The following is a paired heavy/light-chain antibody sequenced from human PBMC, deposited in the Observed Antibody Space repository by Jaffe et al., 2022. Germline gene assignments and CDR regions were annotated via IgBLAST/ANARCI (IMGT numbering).Heavy chain of an antibody. Sequence: QVQLVQSGAEVKKPGASVKVSCKASGYTFTSYYMHWVRQAPGQGLEWMGIINPSGGSTSYAQKFQGRVTMTRDTSTSTVYMELSSLRSEDTAVYYCARDLGVYGYYYDSSGCNAFDIWGQGTMVTVSS. J-gene: IGHJ3*02. CDR2: INPSGGST. V-gene: IGHV1-46*01. D-gene: IGHD3-22*01. CDR3: ARDLGVYGYYYDSSGCNAFDI. CDR1: GYTFTSYY.
Light chain of an antibody. CDR2: DVS. Sequence: QSALTQPASVSGSPGQSITISCTGTSSDVGGYNYVSWYQQHPGKAPKLMIYDVSNRPSGVSNRFSGSKSGNTASLTISGLQAEDEADYYCSSYTSSSTPNVVFGGGTKLTVL. CDR1: SSDVGGYNY. J-gene: IGLJ2*01. CDR3: SSYTSSSTPNVV. V-gene: IGLV2-14*03.